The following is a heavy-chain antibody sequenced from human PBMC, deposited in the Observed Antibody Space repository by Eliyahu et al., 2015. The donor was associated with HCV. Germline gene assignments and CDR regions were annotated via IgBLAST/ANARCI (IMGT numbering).Heavy chain of an antibody. CDR3: AKDAVAGSWGSDY. D-gene: IGHD6-19*01. CDR2: VTYSGVTT. J-gene: IGHJ4*02. V-gene: IGHV3-23*01. Sequence: EVQLLESGGGLVQPGGSLRLSCAASGFXFSSYAMGWVRQAPGEGXEWVSSVTYSGVTTYYADSVKGGFTISRDNSKNTLYLQMNSLRAEDTAVYYCAKDAVAGSWGSDYWGQGTLVTVSS. CDR1: GFXFSSYA.